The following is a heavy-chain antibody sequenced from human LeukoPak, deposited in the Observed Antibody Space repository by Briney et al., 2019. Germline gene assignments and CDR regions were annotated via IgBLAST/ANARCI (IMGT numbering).Heavy chain of an antibody. J-gene: IGHJ4*02. CDR3: ARGGYYYDSSGYYN. Sequence: PSETLSLTCTVSGGSISSYYWSWIRQPAGKGLEWIGRIYTSGSTNYNPSLKSRVTMSVDTSKNQFSLKLSSVTAADTAVYYCARGGYYYDSSGYYNWGQGTLVTVSS. CDR1: GGSISSYY. V-gene: IGHV4-4*07. CDR2: IYTSGST. D-gene: IGHD3-22*01.